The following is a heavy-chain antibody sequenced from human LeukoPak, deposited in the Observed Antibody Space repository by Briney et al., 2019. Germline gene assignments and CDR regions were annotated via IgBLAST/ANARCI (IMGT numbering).Heavy chain of an antibody. CDR2: ISYSGNA. CDR1: GASIITTNYY. V-gene: IGHV4-39*01. D-gene: IGHD4-11*01. CDR3: ARNLGQTWGTVTTDLWYFDH. J-gene: IGHJ4*02. Sequence: PSETLSLTCTVSGASIITTNYYWGWIRQPPGKGLEWIGSISYSGNAYYNPSLRSRLSIFMDASKNQFSLKVRSVTAADTAVYYCARNLGQTWGTVTTDLWYFDHWGQGTLVPVSS.